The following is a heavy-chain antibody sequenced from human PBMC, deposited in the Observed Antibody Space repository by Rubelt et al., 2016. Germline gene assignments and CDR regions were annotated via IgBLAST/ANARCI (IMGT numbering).Heavy chain of an antibody. CDR3: AGTLYDDSACDY. D-gene: IGHD2-2*02. CDR1: GGSISSSSYY. V-gene: IGHV4-39*07. Sequence: QLQLQESGPGLVKPSETLSLTCTVSGGSISSSSYYWGWIRQPPGKGLEWIGSLYYTGSTYYNPSLKSRVTLSVDTSKTQFALKLSSVTAADPAVYYCAGTLYDDSACDYWGQGTLVTVSS. J-gene: IGHJ4*02. CDR2: LYYTGST.